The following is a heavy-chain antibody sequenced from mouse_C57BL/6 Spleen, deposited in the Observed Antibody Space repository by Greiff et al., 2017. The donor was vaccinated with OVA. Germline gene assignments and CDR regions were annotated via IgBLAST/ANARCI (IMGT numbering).Heavy chain of an antibody. J-gene: IGHJ2*01. CDR2: IDPETGGT. Sequence: VQLQQSGAELVRPGASVTLSCKASGYTFTDYEMHWVKQTPVHGLEWIGAIDPETGGTAYNQKFKGKAILTADKSSSTAYMELRSLTSEDSAVYYCTRWTTVVGTYWGQGTTLTVSS. CDR3: TRWTTVVGTY. CDR1: GYTFTDYE. D-gene: IGHD1-1*01. V-gene: IGHV1-15*01.